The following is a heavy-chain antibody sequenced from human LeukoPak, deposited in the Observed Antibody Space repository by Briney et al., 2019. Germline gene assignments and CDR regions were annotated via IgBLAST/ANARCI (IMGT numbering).Heavy chain of an antibody. CDR1: GGSISSYY. D-gene: IGHD1-26*01. V-gene: IGHV4-59*01. J-gene: IGHJ4*02. Sequence: SETLSLTCTVSGGSISSYYWSWIRQPPGKGLEWIGYIYYSGSTNYNPSLKSRVTISVDTSKNQFSLKLSSVTAADTAVYYCARDTVSGSYDYWGQGTLVTVSS. CDR2: IYYSGST. CDR3: ARDTVSGSYDY.